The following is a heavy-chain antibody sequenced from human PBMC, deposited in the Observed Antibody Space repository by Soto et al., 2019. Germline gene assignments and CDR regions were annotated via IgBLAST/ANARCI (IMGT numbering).Heavy chain of an antibody. CDR3: ARDGVAAGNINFDY. D-gene: IGHD6-19*01. CDR2: ISGDSGNT. CDR1: GYTFTSYH. V-gene: IGHV1-3*01. Sequence: VASLNVSCKASGYTFTSYHINWVRQAPGQRLEWMGWISGDSGNTKYSPKLQDRVTITRDTSASTAYMELSSLRSEDTALYYCARDGVAAGNINFDYWGQGTLVTVSS. J-gene: IGHJ4*01.